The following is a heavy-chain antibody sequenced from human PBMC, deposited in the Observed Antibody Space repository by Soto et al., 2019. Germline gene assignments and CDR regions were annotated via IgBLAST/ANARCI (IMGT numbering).Heavy chain of an antibody. CDR2: IYSGGST. CDR3: ARDVRGHYYGMDV. Sequence: EVPLVESGGGLVQPGGSLRLSCAASGFTVSSNYMSWVRQAPGKGLEWVSVIYSGGSTYYADSVKGRFTISRDNSKNTLYLQMNSLRAEDTAVYYCARDVRGHYYGMDVWGQGTTVTVSS. D-gene: IGHD3-10*02. J-gene: IGHJ6*02. V-gene: IGHV3-66*01. CDR1: GFTVSSNY.